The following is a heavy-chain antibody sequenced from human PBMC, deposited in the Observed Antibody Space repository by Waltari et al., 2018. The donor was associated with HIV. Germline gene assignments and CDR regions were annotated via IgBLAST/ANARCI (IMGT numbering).Heavy chain of an antibody. CDR2: IKYSGNT. V-gene: IGHV4-39*01. D-gene: IGHD2-15*01. CDR3: MRRDDCISGHCPFDY. CDR1: RGCISCRTSY. Sequence: QLQLQESGPGLVRPSETLSLTCTVSRGCISCRTSYWGWIRQTPERGLEWIGSIKYSGNTFYKSSLKSRATMSIDTSKNQFSLRLNSLTAADTAVYYCMRRDDCISGHCPFDYWGQGILVTVSS. J-gene: IGHJ4*02.